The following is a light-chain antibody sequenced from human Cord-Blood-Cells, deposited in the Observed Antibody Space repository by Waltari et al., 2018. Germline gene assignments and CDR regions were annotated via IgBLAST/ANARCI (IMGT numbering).Light chain of an antibody. CDR3: CSYAGSWV. CDR1: SSDVGSYTL. Sequence: QSALTQPASVSGSPGQSITISCPGTSSDVGSYTLVSWYQQHPGKAPKLMIYEGSKRPSGVSNRFSGSKSGNTAFLTISGLQAEDEADYYCCSYAGSWVFGGGTKLTVL. J-gene: IGLJ3*02. V-gene: IGLV2-23*01. CDR2: EGS.